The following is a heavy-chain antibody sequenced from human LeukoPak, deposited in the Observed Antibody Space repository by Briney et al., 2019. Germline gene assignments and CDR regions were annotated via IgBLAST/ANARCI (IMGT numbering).Heavy chain of an antibody. Sequence: ASVKVSCKASGYTFTDYYMHWVRQAPGQGLEWMGRINPNSGGANYAQNFQGRVTMTRDTSISTAYMELRSLRSDDTAVYYCARDNGSGWYLDWGQGTLVTVSS. CDR2: INPNSGGA. D-gene: IGHD6-19*01. CDR3: ARDNGSGWYLD. J-gene: IGHJ4*02. V-gene: IGHV1-2*06. CDR1: GYTFTDYY.